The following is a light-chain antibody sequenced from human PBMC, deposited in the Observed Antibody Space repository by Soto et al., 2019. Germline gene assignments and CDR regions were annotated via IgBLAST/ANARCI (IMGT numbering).Light chain of an antibody. CDR2: GAS. CDR3: QQYNSRPPFT. J-gene: IGKJ3*01. V-gene: IGKV3-15*01. Sequence: EIVMTQSPATLSVSPGERDTLACRASQSVSSNLAWYQQKPGQAPRLLIYGASTRATCIPARFSGSGSGTEFTLTISSLQSEDFAVYYCQQYNSRPPFTFGPGTKVDIQ. CDR1: QSVSSN.